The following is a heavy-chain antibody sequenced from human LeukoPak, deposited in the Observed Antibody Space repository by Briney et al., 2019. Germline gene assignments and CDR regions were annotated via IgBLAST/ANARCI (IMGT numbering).Heavy chain of an antibody. CDR2: ISGSGGST. Sequence: GGTLRLSCAASGFTFSSYGMSWVRQAPGKGLEWVSGISGSGGSTYYADSVKGRFTISRDNAKNSLYLQMNSLRAEDTAVYYCARGSAGRRITMVRGVIREFDYWGQGTLVTVSS. J-gene: IGHJ4*02. CDR1: GFTFSSYG. D-gene: IGHD3-10*01. V-gene: IGHV3-23*01. CDR3: ARGSAGRRITMVRGVIREFDY.